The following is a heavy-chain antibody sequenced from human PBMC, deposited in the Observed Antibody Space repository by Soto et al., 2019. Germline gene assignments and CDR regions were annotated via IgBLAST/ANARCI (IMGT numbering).Heavy chain of an antibody. CDR2: IRTYNGKT. Sequence: QVQLIQSGGDVKKPGASVKVSCKASGYTFTSYGISWVRQGPGQGLEWLGWIRTYNGKTKYGQILQGRATMTTNTSTTRKYMEVRDLISDDTAVYYCARDPLWVRATVEIAGWFDLWAQGTLVSVSS. CDR3: ARDPLWVRATVEIAGWFDL. V-gene: IGHV1-18*01. D-gene: IGHD3-10*01. CDR1: GYTFTSYG. J-gene: IGHJ5*02.